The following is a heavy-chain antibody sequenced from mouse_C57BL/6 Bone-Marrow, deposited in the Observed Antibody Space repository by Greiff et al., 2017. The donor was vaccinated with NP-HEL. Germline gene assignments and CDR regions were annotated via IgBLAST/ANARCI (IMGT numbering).Heavy chain of an antibody. Sequence: VQLQQSGAELVRPGASVKLSCTASGFNFKDDYMHWVKQRPEQGLEWIGWIDPENGDTEYASKFQGKATITADTSSNTAYMQLSSLTSEDTAVYYCTAFYGNYEDDWGQGTTLTVSS. CDR2: IDPENGDT. V-gene: IGHV14-4*01. J-gene: IGHJ2*01. CDR3: TAFYGNYEDD. D-gene: IGHD2-10*01. CDR1: GFNFKDDY.